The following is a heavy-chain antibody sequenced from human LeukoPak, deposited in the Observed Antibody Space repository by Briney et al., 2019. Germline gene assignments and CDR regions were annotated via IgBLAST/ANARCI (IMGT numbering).Heavy chain of an antibody. D-gene: IGHD2-8*01. V-gene: IGHV5-51*01. CDR2: IYPDDFDT. CDR3: ARLAFCTNAVCFSNYYYSMDV. Sequence: GESLKISCKGSGYSFTSYWIGWVRQMPGKGLEWMGIIYPDDFDTKYGPSFQGQVTISADKSISTAYLQWSSLKASDTAMYYCARLAFCTNAVCFSNYYYSMDVWGRGTTVTVSS. J-gene: IGHJ6*03. CDR1: GYSFTSYW.